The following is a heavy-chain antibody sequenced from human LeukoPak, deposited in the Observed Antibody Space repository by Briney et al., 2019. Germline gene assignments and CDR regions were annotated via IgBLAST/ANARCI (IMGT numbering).Heavy chain of an antibody. Sequence: SETLSLTCAVYGGSFSGYYWSWIRQPPGKGLEWIGEINHSGSTNYNPSLKSRVTISVDTPKNQFSLKLNSVTAADTAVYYCARLTGSNIFDYWGQGTLVTVSS. CDR2: INHSGST. CDR3: ARLTGSNIFDY. D-gene: IGHD4/OR15-4a*01. J-gene: IGHJ4*02. CDR1: GGSFSGYY. V-gene: IGHV4-34*01.